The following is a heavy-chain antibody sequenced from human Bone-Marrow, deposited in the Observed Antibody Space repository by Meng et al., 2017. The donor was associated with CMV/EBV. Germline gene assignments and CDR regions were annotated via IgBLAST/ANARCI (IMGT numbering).Heavy chain of an antibody. CDR3: AREYSSSWRIYFDY. D-gene: IGHD6-13*01. CDR1: GFTFSSYW. V-gene: IGHV3-7*01. Sequence: LSLTCAASGFTFSSYWMSWVRQAPGKGLEWVANIKQDGSEKYYVDSVKGRFTISRDNAKNSLYLQMNSLRAEDTAVYYCAREYSSSWRIYFDYWGQGTLVTVSS. J-gene: IGHJ4*02. CDR2: IKQDGSEK.